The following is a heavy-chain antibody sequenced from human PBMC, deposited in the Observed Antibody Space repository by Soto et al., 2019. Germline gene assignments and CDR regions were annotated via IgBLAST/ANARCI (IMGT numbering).Heavy chain of an antibody. D-gene: IGHD3-22*01. Sequence: GESLKISCKGSGYSFTSYWIGWVRQMPGKGLEWMGIIYPGDSDTRYSPSFQGQVTISADKSISTAYLQWSSLKASDTAMYYWARLFSPYYDSSVYYSVDFGGQGPLVTVPS. J-gene: IGHJ4*02. CDR1: GYSFTSYW. V-gene: IGHV5-51*01. CDR3: ARLFSPYYDSSVYYSVDF. CDR2: IYPGDSDT.